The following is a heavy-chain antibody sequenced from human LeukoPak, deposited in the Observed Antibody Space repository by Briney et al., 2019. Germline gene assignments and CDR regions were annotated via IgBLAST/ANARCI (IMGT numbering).Heavy chain of an antibody. V-gene: IGHV4-34*01. CDR2: INPSGST. D-gene: IGHD3-22*01. CDR3: ATRVYYYDSSGYYAS. Sequence: SETLSLTCAVYGGSFSGYHWTWIRQSPGKGLEWIGDINPSGSTYYNPSLKSRLTISVDTSKNQFSLKLRSVTAADTAVYYCATRVYYYDSSGYYASWGQGTLVTVSS. CDR1: GGSFSGYH. J-gene: IGHJ4*02.